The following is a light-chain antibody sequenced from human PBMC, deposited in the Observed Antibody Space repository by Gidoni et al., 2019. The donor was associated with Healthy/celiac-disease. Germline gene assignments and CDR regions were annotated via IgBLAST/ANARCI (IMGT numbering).Light chain of an antibody. V-gene: IGLV1-40*01. Sequence: QSVLTQPPSVSGAPGQRGTISCTGSSSNIGAGYEVHWYQQLPGTAPKLLIYGNRNRPSGVPDRFSGSKSGTSASLAITGLQAEDEADYYCQSYDSSLSGSGVFGGGTKLTVL. CDR2: GNR. CDR3: QSYDSSLSGSGV. J-gene: IGLJ2*01. CDR1: SSNIGAGYE.